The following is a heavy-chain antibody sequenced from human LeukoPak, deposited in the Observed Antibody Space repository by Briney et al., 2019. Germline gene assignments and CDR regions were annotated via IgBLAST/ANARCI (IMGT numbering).Heavy chain of an antibody. J-gene: IGHJ4*02. D-gene: IGHD1-20*01. Sequence: PSEALSLTCTGSDGSISSSTYYWGWIRQPPGKGLEWIGSIYYSGTTYYNPSLKSRVTISVDMSKNQFSLKLSSVTAADTAVYYCARQDNYYFDYWGQGILVTVSS. CDR3: ARQDNYYFDY. CDR2: IYYSGTT. V-gene: IGHV4-39*01. CDR1: DGSISSSTYY.